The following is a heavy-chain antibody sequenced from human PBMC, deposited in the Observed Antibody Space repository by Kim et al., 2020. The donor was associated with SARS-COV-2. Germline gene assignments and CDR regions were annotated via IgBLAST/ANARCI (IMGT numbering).Heavy chain of an antibody. V-gene: IGHV3-23*01. Sequence: GGSLRLSCTASGFTFSSYAMTWVRQAPGKGLEWVSTVTGAYYPDSGSGVSTYYADSVKGRFTISRDNSKNTLYLQMNSLRAEDTAVYYCAKVLYSRQYQLPLDSWGQGTLVTVSS. J-gene: IGHJ4*02. CDR1: GFTFSSYA. CDR3: AKVLYSRQYQLPLDS. CDR2: VTGAYYPDSGSGVST. D-gene: IGHD2-2*01.